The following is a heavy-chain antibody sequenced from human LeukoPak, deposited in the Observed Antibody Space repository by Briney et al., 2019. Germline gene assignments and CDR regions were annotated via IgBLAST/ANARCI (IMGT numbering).Heavy chain of an antibody. CDR1: GLVFANYA. V-gene: IGHV3-23*01. Sequence: GGSLRLSCAASGLVFANYAMSWVRLSPGKGLEWIAAITRSGDAAHYAGSVKGRFTISRDNAKNTVYLQMTGLTVDDSGVYYCHGGYAYALENVDYWGQGTLVTVSS. J-gene: IGHJ4*02. CDR3: HGGYAYALENVDY. D-gene: IGHD3-16*01. CDR2: ITRSGDAA.